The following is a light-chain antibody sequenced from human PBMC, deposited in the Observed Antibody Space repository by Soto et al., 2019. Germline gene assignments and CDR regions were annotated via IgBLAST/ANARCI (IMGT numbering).Light chain of an antibody. CDR2: KAS. Sequence: DIQMTQSPSTLSGSVGDRVTITCRASQTISSWLAWYQQKPGKAPKLLIYKASTLKSGVTSRFSGSGSGTEFTLTISSLQPDDFATYYCQHYNSYSEAFGQGTKVELK. V-gene: IGKV1-5*03. J-gene: IGKJ1*01. CDR3: QHYNSYSEA. CDR1: QTISSW.